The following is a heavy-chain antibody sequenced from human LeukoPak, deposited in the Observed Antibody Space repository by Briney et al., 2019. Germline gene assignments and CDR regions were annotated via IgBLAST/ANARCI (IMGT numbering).Heavy chain of an antibody. D-gene: IGHD6-13*01. CDR1: GFTFRDYY. V-gene: IGHV3-11*03. CDR2: ISSSSSYI. J-gene: IGHJ4*02. CDR3: ARHGQTFSSSFDS. Sequence: AGGSLRLSCVASGFTFRDYYMSWIRRAPGKGLEWVSYISSSSSYIDYADSVKGRFTISRDNAKNSLHLQMKSLRAEDTAVYYCARHGQTFSSSFDSWGQGSLVTVSS.